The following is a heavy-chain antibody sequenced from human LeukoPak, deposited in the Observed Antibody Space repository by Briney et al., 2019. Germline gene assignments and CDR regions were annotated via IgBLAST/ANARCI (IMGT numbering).Heavy chain of an antibody. CDR2: IHYTGST. V-gene: IGHV4-59*08. J-gene: IGHJ4*02. D-gene: IGHD2-2*01. CDR3: ARLSQDTVVLPAAMAHYFDN. CDR1: GGTISGYY. Sequence: SETLSLTCTVSGGTISGYYWSWIRQPPGKGLQFIGYIHYTGSTNYNPSLESRVTLSVDTSKDQFSLKLRSVTAADTAVYYCARLSQDTVVLPAAMAHYFDNWGQGTLVTVSS.